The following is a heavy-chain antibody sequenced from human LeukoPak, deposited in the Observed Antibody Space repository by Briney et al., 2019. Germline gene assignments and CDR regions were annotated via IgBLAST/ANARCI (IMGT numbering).Heavy chain of an antibody. CDR3: ARVGGYSSSPFDY. CDR2: IYYSGST. CDR1: GYSISSGYY. Sequence: SETLSLTCTVSGYSISSGYYWGWIRQPPGKGLEWIGSIYYSGSTYYNPSLKSRVTISVDTSKNQFSLKLSSVTAADTAVYYCARVGGYSSSPFDYWGQGTLVTVSS. J-gene: IGHJ4*02. D-gene: IGHD6-13*01. V-gene: IGHV4-38-2*02.